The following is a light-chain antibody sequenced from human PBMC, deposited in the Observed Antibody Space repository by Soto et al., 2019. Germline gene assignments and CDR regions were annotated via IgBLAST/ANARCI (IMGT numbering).Light chain of an antibody. J-gene: IGLJ1*01. V-gene: IGLV1-51*01. CDR1: SSNIGNSY. Sequence: QSVLTQPPSVSATPGQKVTISRSGSSSNIGNSYVSWYQQLPGTAPKLLIYDNNKRPSGIPDRFSGSKSSTSATLGITGLQTGDEADYYCGTWDSSLSAYVFGTGTKVTV. CDR3: GTWDSSLSAYV. CDR2: DNN.